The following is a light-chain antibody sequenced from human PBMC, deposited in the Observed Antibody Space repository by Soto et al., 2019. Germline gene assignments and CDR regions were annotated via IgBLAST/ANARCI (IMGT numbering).Light chain of an antibody. V-gene: IGKV3-15*01. CDR1: QSVTTN. CDR3: QQYDNWLWT. Sequence: EIVLTQSPATLSVSPGERVTLSCRASQSVTTNLAWYQQKPGQAPRLLIYGASTRASGIPARFSGRGSGTDFTLTITSLQSEDFAIYYCQQYDNWLWTFGQGTKVEI. J-gene: IGKJ1*01. CDR2: GAS.